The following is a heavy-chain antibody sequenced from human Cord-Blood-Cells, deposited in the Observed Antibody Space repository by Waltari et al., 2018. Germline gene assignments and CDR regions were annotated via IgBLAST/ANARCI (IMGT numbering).Heavy chain of an antibody. D-gene: IGHD3-3*01. Sequence: QVQLVQSGSELKKPGASVKVSCKASGYTFTSYAMNWVRQAPGQGLEWMGWINTNSGNPTYAQGCTGRFVFSLDTSVSTAYLQISSLKAEDTAVYYCARDMEKVFWSGYNWFDPWGQGTLVTVSS. CDR3: ARDMEKVFWSGYNWFDP. CDR1: GYTFTSYA. CDR2: INTNSGNP. V-gene: IGHV7-4-1*02. J-gene: IGHJ5*02.